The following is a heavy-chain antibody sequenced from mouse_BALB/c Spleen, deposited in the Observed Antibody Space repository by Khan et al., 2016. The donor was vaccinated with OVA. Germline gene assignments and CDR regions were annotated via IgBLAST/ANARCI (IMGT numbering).Heavy chain of an antibody. D-gene: IGHD2-2*01. CDR2: INPSDSES. CDR3: TRREKYGYDPSWFAY. CDR1: GYTFTSYW. V-gene: IGHV1-61*01. J-gene: IGHJ3*01. Sequence: QVQLQQPGAELVRPGASVKLSCKASGYTFTSYWMNWVRQRPGQGLEWVGKINPSDSESHYNQMFKDKATLTVDKSSGPVYMQFSSLTSEDSAVYYCTRREKYGYDPSWFAYWGQGTLVTVSA.